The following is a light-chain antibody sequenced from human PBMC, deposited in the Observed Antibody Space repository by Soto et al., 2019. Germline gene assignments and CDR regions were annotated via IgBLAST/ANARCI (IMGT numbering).Light chain of an antibody. CDR2: DAS. CDR3: QQRSDWPST. V-gene: IGKV3-11*01. J-gene: IGKJ4*01. CDR1: QSVSRY. Sequence: EIVLTQSPATLSLSPGERATLSCWASQSVSRYLAWYQQKPGQAPRLLIYDASNRATGIPARFSGSGSGTDVTLTISSLEPEDCAVYYCQQRSDWPSTFGGGTKVQIK.